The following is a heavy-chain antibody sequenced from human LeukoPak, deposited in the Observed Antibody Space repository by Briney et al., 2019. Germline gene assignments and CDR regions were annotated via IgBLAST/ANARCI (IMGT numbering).Heavy chain of an antibody. CDR1: GGSFSGYY. V-gene: IGHV4-34*01. J-gene: IGHJ3*02. D-gene: IGHD2-2*02. CDR2: INHSGST. CDR3: ARRGYCSSTSCYRSGAFDI. Sequence: SETLSLTCAVYGGSFSGYYCSWIRQPPGKGLERIREINHSGSTNYNPSLKSRVTISVDTSKNQFSLKLSSVTAADTAVYYCARRGYCSSTSCYRSGAFDIWGQGTMVTVSS.